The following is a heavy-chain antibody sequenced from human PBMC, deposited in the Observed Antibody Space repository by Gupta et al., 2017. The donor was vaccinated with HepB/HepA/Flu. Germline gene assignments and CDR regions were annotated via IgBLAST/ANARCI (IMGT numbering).Heavy chain of an antibody. D-gene: IGHD3-3*01. J-gene: IGHJ5*02. CDR2: IDSSGNYM. CDR3: ARAGCDSWSNNWFDP. V-gene: IGHV3-21*01. CDR1: GFTLPTYA. Sequence: QLVESGGGLVKPGGSLRPTCAASGFTLPTYAMTWVRQAPGKGLEWVSSIDSSGNYMYYADSVKGRFTISRDSANNSVYLHMNSLRAGDTAVYYCARAGCDSWSNNWFDPWGKGTLVTVSS.